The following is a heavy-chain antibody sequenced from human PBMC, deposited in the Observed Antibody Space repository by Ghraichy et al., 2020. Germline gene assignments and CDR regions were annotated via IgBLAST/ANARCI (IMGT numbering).Heavy chain of an antibody. CDR3: AKTEGSGSGSYYFFDS. CDR1: GFTFSSYA. V-gene: IGHV3-23*01. CDR2: ISGDGRTP. Sequence: GGSLGLSCVASGFTFSSYAMGWVRQAPRKGLEWVSTISGDGRTPDYADSVKGRFTISRDNSKNTLNLQMSSLRAEDTAVYYCAKTEGSGSGSYYFFDSWGQGTLVTVSS. J-gene: IGHJ4*02. D-gene: IGHD3-10*01.